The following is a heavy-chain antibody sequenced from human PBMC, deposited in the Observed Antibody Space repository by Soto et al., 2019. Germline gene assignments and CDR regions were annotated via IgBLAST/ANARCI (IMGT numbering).Heavy chain of an antibody. Sequence: PXGALLLSCAASGFTFSSYGLHWFRQAPGKGLEWVAVISYDGSNKYYADSVKDRFTISRDNSKNTLYLQMNSLRAEDTAVYYCAKDVYARARVGGMDVWGQGTTVTVSS. V-gene: IGHV3-30*18. CDR3: AKDVYARARVGGMDV. CDR2: ISYDGSNK. J-gene: IGHJ6*02. CDR1: GFTFSSYG. D-gene: IGHD2-8*01.